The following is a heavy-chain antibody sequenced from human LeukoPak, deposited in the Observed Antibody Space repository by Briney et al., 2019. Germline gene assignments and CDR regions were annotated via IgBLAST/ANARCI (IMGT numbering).Heavy chain of an antibody. CDR1: GYTLTELS. J-gene: IGHJ4*02. CDR2: FDPEDGET. V-gene: IGHV1-24*01. D-gene: IGHD3-3*01. Sequence: ASVKVSCKVSGYTLTELSMHWVRQAPGKGLEWMGGFDPEDGETIYAQKFQGRVTMTEDTSTDTAYMELSGLRSEDTAVYYCATVSPRFGVDDYFDYWGQGTLVTVSS. CDR3: ATVSPRFGVDDYFDY.